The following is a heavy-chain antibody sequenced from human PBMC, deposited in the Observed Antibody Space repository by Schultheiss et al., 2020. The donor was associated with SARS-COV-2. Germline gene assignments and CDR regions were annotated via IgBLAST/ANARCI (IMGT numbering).Heavy chain of an antibody. Sequence: SVKVSCKASGGTFSSYAISWVRQAPGQGLEWMGGIIPIFGTANYAQKFQGRVTMTRNTSISTAYMELSSLRSEDTAVYYCASTLVRGEVDYWGQGTLVTVSS. J-gene: IGHJ4*02. D-gene: IGHD3-10*01. CDR2: IIPIFGTA. CDR1: GGTFSSYA. CDR3: ASTLVRGEVDY. V-gene: IGHV1-69*05.